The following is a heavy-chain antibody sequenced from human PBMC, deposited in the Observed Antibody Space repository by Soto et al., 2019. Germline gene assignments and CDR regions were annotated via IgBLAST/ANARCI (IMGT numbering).Heavy chain of an antibody. CDR1: GSSISSGGYY. CDR3: ARGENCTNGVCYDYYYGMDV. CDR2: IYYSGST. J-gene: IGHJ6*02. Sequence: QVQLQESGPGLVKPSQTLSLTCTVSGSSISSGGYYWSWIRQHPGKGLEWIGYIYYSGSTYYNPSLKSRVTISVDTSKNQFSLKRSSVTAADTAVYYCARGENCTNGVCYDYYYGMDVWGQGTTVTVSS. D-gene: IGHD2-8*01. V-gene: IGHV4-31*03.